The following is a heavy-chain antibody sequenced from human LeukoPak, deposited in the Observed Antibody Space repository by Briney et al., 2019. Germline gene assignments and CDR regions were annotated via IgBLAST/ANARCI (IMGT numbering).Heavy chain of an antibody. CDR3: ARSFVYRFDY. J-gene: IGHJ4*02. CDR2: IYSGGST. V-gene: IGHV3-66*01. D-gene: IGHD1-14*01. Sequence: LEWVSIIYSGGSTYYADSVKGRFTISGDDSKNTLYLHMNSLRAEGTAVYYCARSFVYRFDYWGQGTLVTVSS.